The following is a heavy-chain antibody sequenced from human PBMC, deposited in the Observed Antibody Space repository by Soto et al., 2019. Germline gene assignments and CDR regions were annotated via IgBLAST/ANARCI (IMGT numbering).Heavy chain of an antibody. J-gene: IGHJ4*02. CDR3: ARDLRRLRGTLTHSDY. V-gene: IGHV1-2*02. D-gene: IGHD2-15*01. CDR2: INPNSGGT. Sequence: GASVKVSCKASGYTFTGYYMHWVRQAPGQGLEWMGWINPNSGGTNYAQKFQGRVTMTRDTSFSTAYMELSRLRSDDTAVYYCARDLRRLRGTLTHSDYWGQGTLVTVSS. CDR1: GYTFTGYY.